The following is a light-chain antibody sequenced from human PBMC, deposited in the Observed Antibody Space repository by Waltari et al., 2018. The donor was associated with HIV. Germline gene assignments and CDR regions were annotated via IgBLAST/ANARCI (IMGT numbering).Light chain of an antibody. V-gene: IGLV2-8*01. CDR1: SSDVGGYNY. CDR2: QVN. Sequence: QSALTQPPSASGSPGQSVTISCTGTSSDVGGYNYVSWYQQHPGKAPKRIIYQVNKRPSRFPDLLSGTKSGNMASLTVSGLQAKDAADYYCSSFAGSNNLRVFGGGTKLTVL. J-gene: IGLJ2*01. CDR3: SSFAGSNNLRV.